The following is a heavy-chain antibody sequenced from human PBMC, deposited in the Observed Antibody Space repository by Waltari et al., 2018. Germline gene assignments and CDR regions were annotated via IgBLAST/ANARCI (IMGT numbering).Heavy chain of an antibody. V-gene: IGHV4-59*01. CDR3: ARSYGDAVLNY. J-gene: IGHJ4*02. CDR1: GGSISSYY. CDR2: IYYSGST. Sequence: QVQLQESGPGLVKPSETLSLTCTVSGGSISSYYCSWIRQPPGKGLEWIGYIYYSGSTNYNPSLKSRVTISVDTSKNQFSLKLSSVTAADTAVYYCARSYGDAVLNYWGQGTLVTVSS. D-gene: IGHD4-17*01.